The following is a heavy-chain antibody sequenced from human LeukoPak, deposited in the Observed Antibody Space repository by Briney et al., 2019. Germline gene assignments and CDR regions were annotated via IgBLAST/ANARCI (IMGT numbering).Heavy chain of an antibody. D-gene: IGHD3-22*01. J-gene: IGHJ3*02. CDR3: ARCRSSGPLSSKDAFDI. Sequence: PGGSLRLSCAASGFTFSSYSMNWVRQAPGKGLEWVSFISSSSSTIYYADSVKGRFTISRDNAKNSLYLQMNSLRAKDTAVYYCARCRSSGPLSSKDAFDIWGQGTMVTVSS. CDR2: ISSSSSTI. CDR1: GFTFSSYS. V-gene: IGHV3-48*01.